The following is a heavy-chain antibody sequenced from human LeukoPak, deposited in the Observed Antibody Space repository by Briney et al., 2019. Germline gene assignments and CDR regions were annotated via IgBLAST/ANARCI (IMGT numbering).Heavy chain of an antibody. V-gene: IGHV3-23*01. Sequence: PGGSLRLSCAVSGFTFSLYGMHWVRQAPGKGLEWVSAISGSGGSTYYADSVKGRFTISRDNSKNTLYLQMNSLRAEDTAVYYCAKESSYYYDSSGYPTYFDYGGQGTLVTVSS. CDR1: GFTFSLYG. CDR3: AKESSYYYDSSGYPTYFDY. D-gene: IGHD3-22*01. J-gene: IGHJ4*02. CDR2: ISGSGGST.